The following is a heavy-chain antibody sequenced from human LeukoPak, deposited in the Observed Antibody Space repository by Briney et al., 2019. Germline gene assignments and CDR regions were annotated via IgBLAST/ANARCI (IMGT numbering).Heavy chain of an antibody. CDR1: GYTFTNYN. CDR2: MNPNSGDT. CDR3: ARGPPPHDFGVHTDFDY. D-gene: IGHD3-3*01. Sequence: ASVKVSCKASGYTFTNYNINWVRQATGQGLEWMGWMNPNSGDTGYAQKFQSRVTITRNTSISTAYMELSSLRSEDMAGYYCARGPPPHDFGVHTDFDYWGQGTLVTVSS. V-gene: IGHV1-8*03. J-gene: IGHJ4*02.